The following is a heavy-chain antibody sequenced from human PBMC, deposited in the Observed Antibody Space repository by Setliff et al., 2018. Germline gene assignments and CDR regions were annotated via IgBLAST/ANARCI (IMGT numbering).Heavy chain of an antibody. J-gene: IGHJ4*02. Sequence: PGGSLRLSCAASGFTFSSYNMDWVRQAPGKGLEWVSYINSSGSTIYYADSVKGRFTISRDNAKNSLYLQMNSLRAEDTAVYYCVRDLHWGFDYWGLGTLVTVSS. CDR1: GFTFSSYN. CDR2: INSSGSTI. D-gene: IGHD7-27*01. V-gene: IGHV3-48*04. CDR3: VRDLHWGFDY.